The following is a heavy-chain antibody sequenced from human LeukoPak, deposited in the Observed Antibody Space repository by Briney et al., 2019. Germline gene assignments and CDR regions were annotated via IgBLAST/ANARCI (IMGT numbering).Heavy chain of an antibody. J-gene: IGHJ5*02. V-gene: IGHV1-18*01. D-gene: IGHD6-6*01. CDR2: ISAYNGNT. CDR3: ATVIAAHPNWFDP. Sequence: ASVKVSCKASGYTFTSYGISWVRQAPGQGLEWMGWISAYNGNTNYAQKLQGRVTMTTDTSTSTAYMELSSLRSEDTAVYYCATVIAAHPNWFDPWGQGTLVTVSS. CDR1: GYTFTSYG.